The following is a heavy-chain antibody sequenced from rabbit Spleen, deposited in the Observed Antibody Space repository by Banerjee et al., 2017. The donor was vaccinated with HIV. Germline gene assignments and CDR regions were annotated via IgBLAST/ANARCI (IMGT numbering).Heavy chain of an antibody. CDR3: ARAGSGVGYGVDL. V-gene: IGHV1S45*01. D-gene: IGHD4-2*01. CDR2: IYAGDGGGT. Sequence: QQQLVESGGGLVQPEGSLTLTCKASGFSFSDRDVMCWVRQAPGKGPEWIACIYAGDGGGTVYASWAKGRFTISKTSSTVDLKMTSLTAADTATYFCARAGSGVGYGVDLWGQGTLVTVS. CDR1: GFSFSDRDV. J-gene: IGHJ3*01.